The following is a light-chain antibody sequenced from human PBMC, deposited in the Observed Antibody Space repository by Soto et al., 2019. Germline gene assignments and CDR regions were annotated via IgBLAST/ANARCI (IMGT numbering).Light chain of an antibody. CDR1: RSDVGGYNY. CDR3: SSYRSSILV. V-gene: IGLV2-14*01. J-gene: IGLJ3*02. Sequence: SALTQPASVSGSPGQSITISCTGTRSDVGGYNYVSWYQQYPGTAPKLMIYEVSNRPSGVSNRFSGSKSGNTASLTISGLQAEDEAEYYCSSYRSSILVFGGGTKRTVL. CDR2: EVS.